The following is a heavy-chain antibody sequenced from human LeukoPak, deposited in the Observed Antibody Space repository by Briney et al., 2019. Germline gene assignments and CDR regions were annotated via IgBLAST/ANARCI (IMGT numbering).Heavy chain of an antibody. V-gene: IGHV1-69*05. CDR2: IIPIFGTA. CDR1: GGTFSSYT. Sequence: SVKVSCKASGGTFSSYTISWVRQAPGQGLEWMGRIIPIFGTANYAQKFQGRVTITTDESTSTAYMELSSLRSEDTAVYYCASRFWSSGWYRDAFDIWGQGTMVTVSS. J-gene: IGHJ3*02. CDR3: ASRFWSSGWYRDAFDI. D-gene: IGHD6-19*01.